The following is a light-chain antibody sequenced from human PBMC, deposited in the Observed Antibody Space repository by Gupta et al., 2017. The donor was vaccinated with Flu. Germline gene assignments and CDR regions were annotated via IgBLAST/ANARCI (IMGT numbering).Light chain of an antibody. Sequence: QSVVTQEHSLTVSPGGTVTLTCRSSTGAVTSGHYPYWFQQKPGQAPRTLIYDTSNKHSGTPARFSGSLLGGKAALTLSGAQPEDEAEYYCLLSYSGARAGVFGGGTKLTVL. CDR1: TGAVTSGHY. V-gene: IGLV7-46*01. CDR2: DTS. CDR3: LLSYSGARAGV. J-gene: IGLJ3*02.